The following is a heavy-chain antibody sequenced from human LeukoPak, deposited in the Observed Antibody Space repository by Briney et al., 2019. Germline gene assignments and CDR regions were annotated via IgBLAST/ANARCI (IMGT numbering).Heavy chain of an antibody. CDR2: MSGSGGST. V-gene: IGHV3-23*01. Sequence: GGSLSFSCAASGFTISNYAMSWVRQAPGKGLEWVSSMSGSGGSTYYADSVKGRFTISRDNSKNTLYLQMNNLRAEDTALYYCAKNQLQWLLPVDYWGQGTLVTVSS. CDR3: AKNQLQWLLPVDY. CDR1: GFTISNYA. J-gene: IGHJ4*02. D-gene: IGHD6-19*01.